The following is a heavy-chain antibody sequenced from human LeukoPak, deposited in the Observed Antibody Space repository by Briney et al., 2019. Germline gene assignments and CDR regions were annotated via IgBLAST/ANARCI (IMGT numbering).Heavy chain of an antibody. Sequence: GGSLRLSCAASGFTFSSYAMSWVRQAPGKGLEWVSAICGSGGSTYYADSVKGRFTISRDNSKNTLYLQMNSLRAEDTAVYYCSASSGESGGLEYWGQGTLVTVSS. CDR1: GFTFSSYA. V-gene: IGHV3-23*01. CDR2: ICGSGGST. J-gene: IGHJ4*02. D-gene: IGHD3-10*01. CDR3: SASSGESGGLEY.